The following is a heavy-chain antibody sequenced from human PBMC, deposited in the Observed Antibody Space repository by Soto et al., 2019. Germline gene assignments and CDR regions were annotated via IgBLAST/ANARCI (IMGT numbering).Heavy chain of an antibody. CDR2: ISSSSTYT. D-gene: IGHD2-15*01. V-gene: IGHV3-21*01. CDR1: GFTFSSYA. CDR3: ARVQGYCSGGTCHTDY. Sequence: GGSLRLSCAASGFTFSSYAMNWVRQAPGKGLEWVSSISSSSTYTYYADSVKGRFTISRDNAKNSLSLQMNSLRAEDTAVYYCARVQGYCSGGTCHTDYWGLGTLVTVSS. J-gene: IGHJ4*02.